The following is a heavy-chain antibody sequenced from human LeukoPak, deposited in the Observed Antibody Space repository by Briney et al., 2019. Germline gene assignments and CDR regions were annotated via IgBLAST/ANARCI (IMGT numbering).Heavy chain of an antibody. D-gene: IGHD2-21*01. CDR1: GYSISSGYY. Sequence: SETLSLTCTVSGYSISSGYYWGWIRQPPGKGLEWIGSIYHSGSTYYNPSLKSRVTISVDRSKNQFSLKLSSVTAADTAVYYCASGIDAVVVPTYWGQGTLVTVSS. V-gene: IGHV4-38-2*02. CDR3: ASGIDAVVVPTY. J-gene: IGHJ4*02. CDR2: IYHSGST.